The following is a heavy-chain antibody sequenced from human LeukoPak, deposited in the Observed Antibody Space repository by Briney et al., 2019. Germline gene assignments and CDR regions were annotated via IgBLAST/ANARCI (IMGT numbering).Heavy chain of an antibody. Sequence: GGSLRLSCAASGFTVSNTYMRWVRQAPGRGLEWVSIIYSGGSTFYADSVKGRFTTSRDYSKNTLYLQMNSLRAEDTAVYYCAGAGDPAEFSVFVFGGKGKMVPFFS. CDR3: AGAGDPAEFSVFVF. D-gene: IGHD5-18*01. CDR2: IYSGGST. J-gene: IGHJ3*01. CDR1: GFTVSNTY. V-gene: IGHV3-66*01.